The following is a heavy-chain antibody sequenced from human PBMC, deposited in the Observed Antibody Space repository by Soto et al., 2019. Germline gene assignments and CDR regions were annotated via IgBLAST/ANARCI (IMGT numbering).Heavy chain of an antibody. D-gene: IGHD6-19*01. CDR1: GFTVSSNY. CDR2: IYSGGST. CDR3: ARAMSAGIYYYYRMDV. V-gene: IGHV3-53*01. J-gene: IGHJ6*02. Sequence: GGSLRLSCAASGFTVSSNYMSWVRQAPGKGLEWVSVIYSGGSTYYADSVKGRFTISRDNSKNTLYLQMNSLRAEDTAVYYCARAMSAGIYYYYRMDVWGQGTTVTVSS.